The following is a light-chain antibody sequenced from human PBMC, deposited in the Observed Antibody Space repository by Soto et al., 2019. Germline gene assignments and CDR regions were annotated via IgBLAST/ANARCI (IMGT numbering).Light chain of an antibody. Sequence: QPASVSGSPGQSIAISCTGTSSDVGGYSYVSWYQQQPGKAPRLVISDVSNRPSGVSDRFSGSKSGNTASLTISGLQTEDEADYYCASYTTSSTYVFGTGTKLTVL. CDR2: DVS. J-gene: IGLJ1*01. CDR3: ASYTTSSTYV. V-gene: IGLV2-14*01. CDR1: SSDVGGYSY.